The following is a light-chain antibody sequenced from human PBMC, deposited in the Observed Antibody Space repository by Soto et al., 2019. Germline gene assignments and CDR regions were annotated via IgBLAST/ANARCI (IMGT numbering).Light chain of an antibody. CDR1: SSNIGAGYD. CDR3: QSYDSSLSAWV. V-gene: IGLV1-40*01. CDR2: GYN. Sequence: QSVLTQPPSVSGAPGQRVTISCTGSSSNIGAGYDVHWYQQLPGTAPKLLVYGYNNRPSGVPDRFSVSKSGTSASPTITGLQTEDEADYYCQSYDSSLSAWVFGGGTKLTVL. J-gene: IGLJ2*01.